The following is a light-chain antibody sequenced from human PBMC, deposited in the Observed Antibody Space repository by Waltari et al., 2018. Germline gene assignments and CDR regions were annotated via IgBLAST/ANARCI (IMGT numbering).Light chain of an antibody. J-gene: IGKJ1*01. CDR2: AAS. CDR3: QKYDSAPRT. V-gene: IGKV1-27*01. Sequence: DIQMTQSPSSLSASVGDRVTTTCRASQGITNYLAWYQHKPGKVPKLLIYAASTLQSGVPSRFSGSGSGTDFTLTISSLQPEDVATYYCQKYDSAPRTFGQGTKVEIK. CDR1: QGITNY.